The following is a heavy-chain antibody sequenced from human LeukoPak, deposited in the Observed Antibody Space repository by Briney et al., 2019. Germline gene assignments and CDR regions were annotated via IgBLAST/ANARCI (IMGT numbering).Heavy chain of an antibody. D-gene: IGHD6-19*01. CDR1: GGSFSGYY. Sequence: SETLSLTCAVYGGSFSGYYWSWLRQPPGKGLEWIGGINHSGSTNYNPSLKSRVTISVDTSKNQFSLKLSSVTAADTAVYYCARGRNSYSSGWFRDYGMDVWGKGTTVTVSS. J-gene: IGHJ6*04. CDR2: INHSGST. V-gene: IGHV4-34*01. CDR3: ARGRNSYSSGWFRDYGMDV.